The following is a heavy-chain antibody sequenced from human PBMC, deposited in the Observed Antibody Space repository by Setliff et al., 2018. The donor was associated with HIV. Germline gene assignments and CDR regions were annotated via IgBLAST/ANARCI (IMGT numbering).Heavy chain of an antibody. CDR1: GASFTTHY. J-gene: IGHJ4*02. CDR2: ISTSGST. D-gene: IGHD5-12*01. V-gene: IGHV4-4*09. CDR3: TRLAGGYAGY. Sequence: PSETLSLTCTVSGASFTTHYWSLIRQPPGKGLEWIGCISTSGSTNYNPSLKSRVTLSIEMSKNQFSLKMSSVTAADTAVYYCTRLAGGYAGYWGQGTLVTVSS.